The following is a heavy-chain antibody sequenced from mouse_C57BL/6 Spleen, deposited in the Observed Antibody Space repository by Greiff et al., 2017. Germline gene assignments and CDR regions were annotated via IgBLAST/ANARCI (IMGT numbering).Heavy chain of an antibody. Sequence: QVQLQQSGPELVKPGASVKISCKASGYAFSSSWMNWVKQRPGKGLEWIGRIYPGDGDTNYNGKFKGKATLTADNTSSTAYMQLSSLTSEDSAVYFCARSDYDGDYYAMDYWGQGTSVTVSS. CDR3: ARSDYDGDYYAMDY. CDR2: IYPGDGDT. D-gene: IGHD2-4*01. V-gene: IGHV1-82*01. CDR1: GYAFSSSW. J-gene: IGHJ4*01.